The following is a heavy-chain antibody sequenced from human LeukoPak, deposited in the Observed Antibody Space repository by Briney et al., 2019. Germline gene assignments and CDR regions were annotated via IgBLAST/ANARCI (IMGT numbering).Heavy chain of an antibody. D-gene: IGHD6-19*01. CDR2: IGFSGGPI. Sequence: GGSLRLSCAACGFIFSDYSMNWVRQAPGKGLEWISYIGFSGGPIYYADSVEGRFTISRDNAQSSVYLQMNSLRAEDTAVYFCATDVKPFHGGWNYFDCWGQGSLVTVSS. CDR1: GFIFSDYS. V-gene: IGHV3-48*04. J-gene: IGHJ4*02. CDR3: ATDVKPFHGGWNYFDC.